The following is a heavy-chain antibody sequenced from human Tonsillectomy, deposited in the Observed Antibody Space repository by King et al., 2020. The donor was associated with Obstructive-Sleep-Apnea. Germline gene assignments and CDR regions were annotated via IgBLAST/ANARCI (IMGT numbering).Heavy chain of an antibody. Sequence: QMQLQESGPGLVKPSETLSLTCSVSGYTVSSGYYWGWVRQPPGKGLEWIGTMYHTGNTYYNSSLKNRGIISLDKSKNHFSLKLKSLTAADTAVYYCARSADDYVGRPYPMYWYFDLWGRGTLVTVSS. CDR2: MYHTGNT. J-gene: IGHJ2*01. CDR3: ARSADDYVGRPYPMYWYFDL. CDR1: GYTVSSGYY. D-gene: IGHD3-16*01. V-gene: IGHV4-38-2*02.